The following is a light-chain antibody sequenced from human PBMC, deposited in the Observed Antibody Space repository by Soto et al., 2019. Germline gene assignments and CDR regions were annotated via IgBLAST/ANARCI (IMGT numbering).Light chain of an antibody. CDR3: QSYDSSRHVV. J-gene: IGLJ2*01. CDR1: SSNIGAGYD. CDR2: GNS. V-gene: IGLV1-40*01. Sequence: QSMLTQPPSVSGAPGQRVTISCTGSSSNIGAGYDVHWYQQLPGTAPKLLIYGNSNRPSGVPDRFSGSKSGTSASLAITGLQAEDEADYYCQSYDSSRHVVFGGGTKLTVL.